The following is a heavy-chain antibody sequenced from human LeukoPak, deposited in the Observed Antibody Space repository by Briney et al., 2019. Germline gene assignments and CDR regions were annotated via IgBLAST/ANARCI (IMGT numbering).Heavy chain of an antibody. Sequence: PSETLALTCTVSGGSISHNEYYWGWIRQPPGKGLEWIGSIYYRGRTYYNPSLKSRLIINVDTSKNQFSLKLTSVTAADTAVYYCAGAIWFGELIGSLWYFDLWGRGTLISVSS. D-gene: IGHD3-10*01. CDR1: GGSISHNEYY. J-gene: IGHJ2*01. V-gene: IGHV4-39*01. CDR2: IYYRGRT. CDR3: AGAIWFGELIGSLWYFDL.